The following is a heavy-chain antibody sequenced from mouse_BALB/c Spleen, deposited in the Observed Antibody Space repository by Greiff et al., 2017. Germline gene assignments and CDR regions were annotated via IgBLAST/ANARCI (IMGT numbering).Heavy chain of an antibody. CDR3: ARNRDYGRYAMDY. D-gene: IGHD1-1*01. V-gene: IGHV1-12*01. J-gene: IGHJ4*01. CDR2: IYPGNGDT. Sequence: QVQLQQPGAELVKPGASVKMSCKASGYTFTSYNMHWVKQTPGQGLEWIGAIYPGNGDTSYNQKFTGKATLTADKSSSTAYMQLSSLTSEDSAVYYCARNRDYGRYAMDYWGQGTSVTVSS. CDR1: GYTFTSYN.